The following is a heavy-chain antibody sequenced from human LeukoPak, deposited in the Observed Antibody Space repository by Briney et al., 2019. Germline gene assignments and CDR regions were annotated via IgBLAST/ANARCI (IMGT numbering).Heavy chain of an antibody. V-gene: IGHV1-69*04. CDR3: ARVNYYDSSGYYFNFDH. Sequence: SVKVSCKASGGTFSSYAISWVRQAPGQGLEWMGRIIPILGIANYAQKFQGRVTITADKSTSTAYMELSSLRSEDTAVYYCARVNYYDSSGYYFNFDHWGQGTLVTVSS. J-gene: IGHJ4*02. CDR1: GGTFSSYA. CDR2: IIPILGIA. D-gene: IGHD3-22*01.